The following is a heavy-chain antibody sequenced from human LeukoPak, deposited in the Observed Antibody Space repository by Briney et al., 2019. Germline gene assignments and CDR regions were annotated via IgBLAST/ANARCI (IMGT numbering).Heavy chain of an antibody. CDR3: ASMIVGATDY. D-gene: IGHD1-26*01. CDR1: GFTFSSYS. V-gene: IGHV3-21*01. Sequence: GGSLRPSCAASGFTFSSYSMNWVRQAPGKGLDWVSSISSSSSYIYYADAVKGRFTISRDNAKNSLYLQMTSLSAEDTAVYYCASMIVGATDYWGQGTLVTVSS. J-gene: IGHJ4*02. CDR2: ISSSSSYI.